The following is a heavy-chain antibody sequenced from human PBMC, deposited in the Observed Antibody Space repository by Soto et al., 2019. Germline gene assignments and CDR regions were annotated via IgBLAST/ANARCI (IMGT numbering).Heavy chain of an antibody. CDR2: ISSSSSYI. CDR3: ARRVAAAGIGIDY. D-gene: IGHD6-13*01. V-gene: IGHV3-21*01. Sequence: EVQLVEYGGGLVKPGGSLRLSCAASGFTFSSYSMNWVSQAPGKGLEWVSSISSSSSYIYYADSVKGRFTISRDNAKNSLDLQMNSLRAEDTAVYYCARRVAAAGIGIDYWGQGTLVTVSS. CDR1: GFTFSSYS. J-gene: IGHJ4*02.